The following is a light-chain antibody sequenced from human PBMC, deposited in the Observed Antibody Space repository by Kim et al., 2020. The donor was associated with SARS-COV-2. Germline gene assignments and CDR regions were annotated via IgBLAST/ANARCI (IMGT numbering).Light chain of an antibody. Sequence: SPGERATLSCRANANIGTYLAWYQQKPGQAPKFLISRASTRATGVPARFTGSGSGTEFTLTISSLQSEDFAVYHCQQYNNWPWTFGQGTKVDIK. V-gene: IGKV3-15*01. CDR3: QQYNNWPWT. CDR2: RAS. J-gene: IGKJ1*01. CDR1: ANIGTY.